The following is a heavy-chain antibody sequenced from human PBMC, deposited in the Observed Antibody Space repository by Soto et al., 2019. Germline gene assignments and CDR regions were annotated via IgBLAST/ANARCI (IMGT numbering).Heavy chain of an antibody. V-gene: IGHV3-30*18. CDR3: AKDQRDYGDYYYYFMDA. CDR2: ISYDGSNK. Sequence: PGGSLRLSCAASVFTFNSYGINWVRQAPGKGLECVAVISYDGSNKYLVYSVKGRFSISRDNSKKTVYLHTNSLSAEDTAVYYCAKDQRDYGDYYYYFMDAWGQGTTVPVSS. D-gene: IGHD4-17*01. CDR1: VFTFNSYG. J-gene: IGHJ6*02.